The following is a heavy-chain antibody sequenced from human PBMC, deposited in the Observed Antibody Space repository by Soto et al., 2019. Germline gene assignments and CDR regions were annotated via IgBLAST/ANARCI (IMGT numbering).Heavy chain of an antibody. J-gene: IGHJ6*02. V-gene: IGHV3-30*18. CDR2: TSHDGTNK. D-gene: IGHD5-12*01. CDR1: GFTFSRYG. CDR3: AKETVATIRPTRIYYYYGLDV. Sequence: QVQLVESGGGVVQPGRSLRLSCATSGFTFSRYGIHWVRQAPGKGLEWVAVTSHDGTNKYYTDSVKGRFIISRDNSKNTLYLEMNSLRAEDTAVYYCAKETVATIRPTRIYYYYGLDVWGHGPTVSVSS.